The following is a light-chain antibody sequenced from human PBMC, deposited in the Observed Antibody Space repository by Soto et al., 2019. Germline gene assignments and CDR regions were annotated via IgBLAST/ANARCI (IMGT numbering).Light chain of an antibody. CDR2: GAS. V-gene: IGKV3-15*01. J-gene: IGKJ3*01. CDR3: QQYNKWPEFT. Sequence: EIVMTQSPATLSVSPGERATLSCRASQSVSSNLAWYQQRPGQAPRLLIYGASARATGIPARFSGSGSGTEFTLTISSLQSEDFAGYYCQQYNKWPEFTFGPGTRV. CDR1: QSVSSN.